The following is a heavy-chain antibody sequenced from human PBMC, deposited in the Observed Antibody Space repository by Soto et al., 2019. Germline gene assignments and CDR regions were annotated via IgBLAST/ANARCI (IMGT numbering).Heavy chain of an antibody. CDR1: GFTFSSYA. D-gene: IGHD3-22*01. Sequence: PGGSLRLSCAASGFTFSSYAMHWVRQAPGKGLEWVAVISYDGSNKYYADSVKGRFTISRDNSKNTLYLQMNSLRAEDTAVYYCARVVHWGQWLSPYYYYYGMDVWGQGTTVTVSS. J-gene: IGHJ6*02. V-gene: IGHV3-30-3*01. CDR2: ISYDGSNK. CDR3: ARVVHWGQWLSPYYYYYGMDV.